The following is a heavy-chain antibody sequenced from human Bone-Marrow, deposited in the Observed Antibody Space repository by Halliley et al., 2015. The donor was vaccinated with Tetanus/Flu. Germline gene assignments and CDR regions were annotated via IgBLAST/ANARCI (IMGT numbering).Heavy chain of an antibody. Sequence: GNPNHNPPLKPRVTISISTSKNQFSRKLSSVTASDTAVYFCARGSPRDSSGYYFDYWDQGTLVTVSA. D-gene: IGHD3-22*01. CDR3: ARGSPRDSSGYYFDY. J-gene: IGHJ4*02. V-gene: IGHV4-34*13. CDR2: GNP.